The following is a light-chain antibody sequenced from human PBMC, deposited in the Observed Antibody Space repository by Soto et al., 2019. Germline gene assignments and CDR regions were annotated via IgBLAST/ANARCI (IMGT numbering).Light chain of an antibody. CDR3: CSSAGSYTFWV. CDR1: SSDVGDYNY. CDR2: DVS. J-gene: IGLJ3*02. V-gene: IGLV2-11*01. Sequence: QSALTQPRSVSGSPGQSVTISCSETSSDVGDYNYVSWYQQYPGKAPKLVIYDVSKRPSGVPDRFSGSKSGNTASLTISGLQAQDEADYYCCSSAGSYTFWVFGGGTKVTVL.